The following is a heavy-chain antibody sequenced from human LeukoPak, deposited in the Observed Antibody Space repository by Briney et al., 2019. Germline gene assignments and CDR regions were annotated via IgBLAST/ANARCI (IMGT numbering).Heavy chain of an antibody. Sequence: GESLQISCKGFGYTFTTNWIAWVRQVPGKGLEWMGVVYPGTSDIRDSPSFQGQVTISAHTSLSAAYLQWSSLKASDSAMYYCARLGGYSTGWYIQYWGQGTLVTVSS. J-gene: IGHJ4*02. D-gene: IGHD6-19*01. CDR3: ARLGGYSTGWYIQY. CDR1: GYTFTTNW. CDR2: VYPGTSDI. V-gene: IGHV5-51*01.